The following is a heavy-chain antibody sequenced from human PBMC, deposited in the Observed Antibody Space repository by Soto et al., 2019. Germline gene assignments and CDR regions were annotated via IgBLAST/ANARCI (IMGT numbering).Heavy chain of an antibody. J-gene: IGHJ6*02. V-gene: IGHV5-51*01. CDR1: GYSFTIYW. CDR2: IYPGDSDT. CDR3: AKTSVVVAATSADYYYGMDV. Sequence: PGESLKISCKGSGYSFTIYWIGWVRQMPGKGLEWMGIIYPGDSDTRYSPSFQGQVTISADKSISTAYPQWSSLKASDTAMYYCAKTSVVVAATSADYYYGMDVWGQGTTVTVSS. D-gene: IGHD2-15*01.